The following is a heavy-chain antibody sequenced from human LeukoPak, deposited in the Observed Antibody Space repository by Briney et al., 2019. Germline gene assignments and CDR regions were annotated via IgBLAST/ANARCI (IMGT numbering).Heavy chain of an antibody. Sequence: KTSETLSLTCAVYGGSFSGYYWSWIRQPPGKGLEWIGEINHSGSTNYNPSLKSRVTISVDTSKNQFSLKPSSVTAADTAVYYCARVGTMIVVVPTPPPDAFDIWGQGTMVTVSS. CDR2: INHSGST. D-gene: IGHD3-22*01. CDR1: GGSFSGYY. V-gene: IGHV4-34*01. J-gene: IGHJ3*02. CDR3: ARVGTMIVVVPTPPPDAFDI.